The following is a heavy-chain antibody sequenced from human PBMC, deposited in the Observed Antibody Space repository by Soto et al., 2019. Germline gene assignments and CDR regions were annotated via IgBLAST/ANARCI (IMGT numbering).Heavy chain of an antibody. J-gene: IGHJ4*02. V-gene: IGHV1-18*01. D-gene: IGHD4-17*01. Sequence: QVQLVQSGAEVKKPGASVKVSCKASGYTFTSYGISWVRQAPGQGLEWMGWISAYNANTNHAQKLQGRVTMTTDATTRTPNTELRRVASDGTAVYYCARDLHGDPYSWGQGTLVTVSS. CDR1: GYTFTSYG. CDR2: ISAYNANT. CDR3: ARDLHGDPYS.